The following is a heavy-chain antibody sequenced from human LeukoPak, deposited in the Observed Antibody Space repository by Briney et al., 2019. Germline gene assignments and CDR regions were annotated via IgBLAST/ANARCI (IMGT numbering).Heavy chain of an antibody. CDR3: AREQSGGYSGYAYQGLYDSSGYYPEGLDY. CDR2: IYIDGNT. CDR1: GFTVSRNY. D-gene: IGHD3-22*01. J-gene: IGHJ4*02. Sequence: PGGSLRLSSAASGFTVSRNYMSWVRQAPGKGLEWVSVIYIDGNTYYADSVRGRFTISRDNSKNTVYLQMNSLRAEDTAVYYCAREQSGGYSGYAYQGLYDSSGYYPEGLDYWGQGTLVTVSS. V-gene: IGHV3-66*01.